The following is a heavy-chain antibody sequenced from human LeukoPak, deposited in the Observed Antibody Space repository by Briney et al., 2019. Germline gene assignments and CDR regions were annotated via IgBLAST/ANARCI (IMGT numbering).Heavy chain of an antibody. CDR1: GGSFSGYY. V-gene: IGHV4-34*01. Sequence: SETLSLTCAVYGGSFSGYYWSWIRQPPGKGLEWTGEINHSGSTNYNPSLKSRVTISVDTSKNQFSLKLSSVTAADTAVYYCARGPRYSSSWYGYFQHWGQGTLVTVSS. J-gene: IGHJ1*01. D-gene: IGHD6-13*01. CDR2: INHSGST. CDR3: ARGPRYSSSWYGYFQH.